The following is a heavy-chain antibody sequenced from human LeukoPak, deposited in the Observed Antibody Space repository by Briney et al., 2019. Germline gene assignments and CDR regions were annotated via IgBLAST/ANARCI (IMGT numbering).Heavy chain of an antibody. D-gene: IGHD3-22*01. J-gene: IGHJ6*03. CDR1: GFTFSSYW. CDR2: IKQDGSEK. Sequence: PGGSLRLSCAASGFTFSSYWMSWVRQAPGKGLEWVANIKQDGSEKYYVDSVKGRFTISRDNAKNSLYLQMNSLRAEDTAVYYCARDSLTYYYDSSGYDYYYYMDVWGKGTTVTVSS. V-gene: IGHV3-7*01. CDR3: ARDSLTYYYDSSGYDYYYYMDV.